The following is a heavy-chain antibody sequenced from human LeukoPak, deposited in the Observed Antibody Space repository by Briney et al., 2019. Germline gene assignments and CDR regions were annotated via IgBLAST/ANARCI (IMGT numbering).Heavy chain of an antibody. CDR2: IYYSGST. Sequence: SVTLSLTCTVSGGSISSSSYYWGWIRQPPGKGLEWIGSIYYSGSTYYNPSLKSRVTISVDTSKNQFSLKLSSVTAADTAVYYCARDFACTNGVCYTRGTNWFDPWGQGTLVTVSS. J-gene: IGHJ5*02. D-gene: IGHD2-8*01. CDR1: GGSISSSSYY. CDR3: ARDFACTNGVCYTRGTNWFDP. V-gene: IGHV4-39*07.